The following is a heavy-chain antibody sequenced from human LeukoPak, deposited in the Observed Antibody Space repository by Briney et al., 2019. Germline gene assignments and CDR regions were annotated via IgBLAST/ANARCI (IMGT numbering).Heavy chain of an antibody. J-gene: IGHJ5*02. CDR1: GGSISSSNW. V-gene: IGHV4-4*02. CDR3: ARKDDYVWGSYRYWWFDP. D-gene: IGHD3-16*02. Sequence: PSGTLSLTCAVSGGSISSSNWWSWVRQPPGQGLEWIGEIYHSGSTNYNPSLKSRVTISVDKSKNQFSLKMSSVTAADTAVYYCARKDDYVWGSYRYWWFDPWGQGTLVTVSS. CDR2: IYHSGST.